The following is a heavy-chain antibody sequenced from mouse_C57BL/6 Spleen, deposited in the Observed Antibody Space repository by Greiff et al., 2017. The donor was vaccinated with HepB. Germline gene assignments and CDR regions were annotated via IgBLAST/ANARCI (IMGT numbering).Heavy chain of an antibody. CDR1: GFTFSDYY. V-gene: IGHV5-16*01. Sequence: EVNVVESEGGLVQPGSSMKLSCTASGFTFSDYYMAWVRQVPEKGLEWVANINYDGSSTYYLDSLKSRFIISRDNAKNILYLQMSSLKSEDTATYYCARDPYDYSFDYWGQGTTLTVSS. J-gene: IGHJ2*01. CDR2: INYDGSST. D-gene: IGHD2-4*01. CDR3: ARDPYDYSFDY.